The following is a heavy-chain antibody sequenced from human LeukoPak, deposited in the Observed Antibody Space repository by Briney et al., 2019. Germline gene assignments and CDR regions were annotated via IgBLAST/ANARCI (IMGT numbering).Heavy chain of an antibody. J-gene: IGHJ6*04. V-gene: IGHV4-31*03. Sequence: PSETLSLTCTVSGGSISSGGYYWSWIRQHPGKGLEWIGYIYYSGSTYYNPPLKSRVTISVDTSKNQFSLKLSSVTAADTAVYYCARESITMVRGVISDGMDVWGKGTTVTVSS. D-gene: IGHD3-10*01. CDR1: GGSISSGGYY. CDR3: ARESITMVRGVISDGMDV. CDR2: IYYSGST.